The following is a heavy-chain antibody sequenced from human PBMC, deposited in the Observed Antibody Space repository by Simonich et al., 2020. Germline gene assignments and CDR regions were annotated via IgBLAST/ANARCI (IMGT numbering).Heavy chain of an antibody. D-gene: IGHD2-15*01. Sequence: QVQLVQSGAEVKKPGASVKVSCKASGYTFTSYGISWVRQAPGQGLEWMGWISAYHGNTNDAKKLQGRVTMTTDTSTSTAYMELRSLRSDDTAVYYCARASRGTWWYYYFDYWGQGTLVTVSS. CDR2: ISAYHGNT. V-gene: IGHV1-18*01. J-gene: IGHJ4*02. CDR3: ARASRGTWWYYYFDY. CDR1: GYTFTSYG.